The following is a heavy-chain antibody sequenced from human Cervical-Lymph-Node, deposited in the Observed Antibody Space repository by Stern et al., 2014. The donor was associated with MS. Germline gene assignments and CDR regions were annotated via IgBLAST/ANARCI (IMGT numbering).Heavy chain of an antibody. CDR1: GYSFTAYF. CDR2: ISTDTGGA. CDR3: ARDRGSRSDY. V-gene: IGHV1-2*02. J-gene: IGHJ4*02. Sequence: VQLVESGAEVKKPGASVKVSCKASGYSFTAYFIHWVRQAPGQGLEWMGWISTDTGGANYAQRFQGRVTMTRDTSISTTYMELSRLRSDDTAVYYCARDRGSRSDYWGQGTLVTVSS. D-gene: IGHD1-26*01.